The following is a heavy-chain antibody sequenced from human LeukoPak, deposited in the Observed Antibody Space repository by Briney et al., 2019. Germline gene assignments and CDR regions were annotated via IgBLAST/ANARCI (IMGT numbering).Heavy chain of an antibody. CDR2: IYYSGST. CDR1: GGSISSYY. D-gene: IGHD1-26*01. CDR3: GGEGGEQLDY. J-gene: IGHJ4*02. V-gene: IGHV4-59*01. Sequence: SETLSLTCTVSGGSISSYYWSWIRQPPGKGLEWIGYIYYSGSTNYNPSLKSRVTISVDTSKNQFSLKLSSVTAADTAVYYCGGEGGEQLDYGGRGTLVTVSS.